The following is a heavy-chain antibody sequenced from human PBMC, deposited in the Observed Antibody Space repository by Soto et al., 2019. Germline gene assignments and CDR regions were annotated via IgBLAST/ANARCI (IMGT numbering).Heavy chain of an antibody. CDR2: ISGSGGST. CDR3: AKEAKNSSSWYYYYGMYV. J-gene: IGHJ6*02. D-gene: IGHD6-13*01. CDR1: GFTFSSYA. Sequence: EVQLLESGGGLVQPGGSLRLSCAASGFTFSSYAMSWVRQAPGKGLEWVSAISGSGGSTYYADSVKGRFTISRDNSKNTLYLQMNSLRAEDTAVYYCAKEAKNSSSWYYYYGMYVWGQGTTVTVSS. V-gene: IGHV3-23*01.